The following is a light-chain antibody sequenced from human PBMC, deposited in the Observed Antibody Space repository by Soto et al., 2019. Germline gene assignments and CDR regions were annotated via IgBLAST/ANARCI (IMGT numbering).Light chain of an antibody. V-gene: IGKV1-5*03. CDR2: KAS. J-gene: IGKJ1*01. CDR3: QQYNSYST. Sequence: IQMTQSPSTLSASVGDRVTITCRASQSISTWLAWYQQKPGKAPKLLIYKASSLESGVPSRFSGSGSGTEFTLTISSLQPDDFATYYCQQYNSYSTFGQGTRWIS. CDR1: QSISTW.